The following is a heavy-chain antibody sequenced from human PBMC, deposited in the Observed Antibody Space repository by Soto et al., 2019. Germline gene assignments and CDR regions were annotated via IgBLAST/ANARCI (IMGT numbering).Heavy chain of an antibody. D-gene: IGHD5-12*01. Sequence: GGSLRLSCAASGSTFSSYWMHWVRQAPGKGLVWVSRIKGDGSETNYADSVKGRFTISRDNAKNTLYLQLNSLRAEDTAVYYCLRGNSGYGNFDYWGQGTRVTVS. CDR2: IKGDGSET. CDR3: LRGNSGYGNFDY. V-gene: IGHV3-74*01. J-gene: IGHJ4*02. CDR1: GSTFSSYW.